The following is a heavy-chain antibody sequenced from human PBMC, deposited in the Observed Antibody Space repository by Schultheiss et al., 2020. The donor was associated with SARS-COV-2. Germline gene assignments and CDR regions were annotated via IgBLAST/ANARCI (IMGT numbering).Heavy chain of an antibody. D-gene: IGHD2-15*01. CDR3: ARGSVYGMDV. CDR2: INAGNGNT. CDR1: GYTFTTYD. J-gene: IGHJ6*02. Sequence: ASVKVSCKASGYTFTTYDINWVRQATGQGLEWMGWINAGNGNTKYSQKFQGRVTMTRDTSISTAYMELSRLRSDDTAVYYCARGSVYGMDVWGQGTTVTVSS. V-gene: IGHV1-2*02.